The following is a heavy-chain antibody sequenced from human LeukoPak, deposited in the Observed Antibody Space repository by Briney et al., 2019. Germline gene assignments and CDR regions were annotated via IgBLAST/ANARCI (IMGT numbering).Heavy chain of an antibody. J-gene: IGHJ3*02. Sequence: GGSLRLSCAASGFTFSSYAMSWVRQAPGKGLEWVSAISGSGGSTYYADSVKSRFTISRDNSKNTLYLQMNSLRAEDTAVYYCAKDTYYSDSSGSRHDAFDIWGQRTMVTVSS. V-gene: IGHV3-23*01. CDR2: ISGSGGST. D-gene: IGHD3-22*01. CDR3: AKDTYYSDSSGSRHDAFDI. CDR1: GFTFSSYA.